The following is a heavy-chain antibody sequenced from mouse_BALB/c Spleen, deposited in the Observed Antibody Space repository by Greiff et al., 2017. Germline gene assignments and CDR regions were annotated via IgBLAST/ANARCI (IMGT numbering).Heavy chain of an antibody. CDR3: ARDGGVRRFAY. CDR1: GYSITSGYY. Sequence: ESGPGLVKPSQSLSLTCSVTGYSITSGYYWNWIRQFPGNKLEWMGYISYDGSNNYNPSLKNRISITRDTSKNQFFLKLNSVTTEDTATYYCARDGGVRRFAYWGQGTLVTVSA. CDR2: ISYDGSN. D-gene: IGHD2-14*01. V-gene: IGHV3-6*02. J-gene: IGHJ3*01.